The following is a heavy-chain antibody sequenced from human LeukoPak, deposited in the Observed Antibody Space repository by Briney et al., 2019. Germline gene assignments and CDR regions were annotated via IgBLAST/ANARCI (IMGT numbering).Heavy chain of an antibody. V-gene: IGHV1-69*13. J-gene: IGHJ4*02. Sequence: ASVKVSCKASGGPFRSYVISWVRQAPGQGLEWMGRIIPIFGTTNYAQKFQGRVTITADESTSTAYMELSSLRSEDTAVYYCARVLMDGYNLSDYWGQGTLVTVSS. CDR1: GGPFRSYV. CDR3: ARVLMDGYNLSDY. CDR2: IIPIFGTT. D-gene: IGHD5-24*01.